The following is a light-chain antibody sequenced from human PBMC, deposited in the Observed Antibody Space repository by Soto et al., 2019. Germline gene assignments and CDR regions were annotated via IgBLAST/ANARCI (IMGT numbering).Light chain of an antibody. CDR3: QSYDNSLSVV. Sequence: QSVLTQPASVSGSPGQSITISCTGTSSDIGGYNYVSWYQQHPGKAPKLLIYDNSNRPSGVPDRFSGSKSGTSASLAITGLQAEDESDYYCQSYDNSLSVVFGGGTKLTVL. J-gene: IGLJ2*01. CDR1: SSDIGGYNY. V-gene: IGLV2-14*03. CDR2: DNS.